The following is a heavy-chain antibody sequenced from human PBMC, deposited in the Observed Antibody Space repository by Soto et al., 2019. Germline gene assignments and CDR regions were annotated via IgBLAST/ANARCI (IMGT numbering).Heavy chain of an antibody. CDR2: IYYSGST. J-gene: IGHJ5*02. D-gene: IGHD2-2*01. CDR3: ARATAMPPRFDP. CDR1: GGSISSGGYY. V-gene: IGHV4-31*03. Sequence: QVQLQESGPGLVKPSQTLSLTCTVSGGSISSGGYYWSWIRQHPGKGPEWIGYIYYSGSTYYNPSLKSRVNISVDTSKNQFSLKLSSVTAADTAVYYCARATAMPPRFDPWGQGTLVTVSS.